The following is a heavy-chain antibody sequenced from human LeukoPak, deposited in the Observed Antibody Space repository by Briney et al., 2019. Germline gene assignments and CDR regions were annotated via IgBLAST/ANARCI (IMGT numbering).Heavy chain of an antibody. CDR3: ARADYSSTWSHDYYYMDV. J-gene: IGHJ6*03. CDR1: GYSISSGYY. D-gene: IGHD6-13*01. V-gene: IGHV4-38-2*02. Sequence: TSETLSLTCTVSGYSISSGYYWGWIRQPPGKGLEWIGSIYHSGSTYYNPSLKSRVTISVDTSKNQFSLKLSSVTAADTAVYYCARADYSSTWSHDYYYMDVWGKGTTVTVSS. CDR2: IYHSGST.